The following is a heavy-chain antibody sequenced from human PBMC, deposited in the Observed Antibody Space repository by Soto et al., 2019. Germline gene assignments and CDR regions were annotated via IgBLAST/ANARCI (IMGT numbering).Heavy chain of an antibody. Sequence: GGSLRLSCAASGFTFSSYAMHWVRQAPGKGLEWVAVISYDGSNKYYADSVKGRFTISRDNSKNTLYLQMNSLRAEDTAVYYCARTMTTVTTSSDYWGQGTLVTVSS. V-gene: IGHV3-30-3*01. D-gene: IGHD4-17*01. CDR1: GFTFSSYA. J-gene: IGHJ4*02. CDR3: ARTMTTVTTSSDY. CDR2: ISYDGSNK.